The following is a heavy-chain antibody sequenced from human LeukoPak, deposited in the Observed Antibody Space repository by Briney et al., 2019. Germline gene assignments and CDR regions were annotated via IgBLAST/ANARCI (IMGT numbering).Heavy chain of an antibody. D-gene: IGHD3-16*01. CDR2: IYPDDSDT. Sequence: GESLKISCQGSGYKFTNYWIVWVRQMPGKGLEWMGSIYPDDSDTRYSPSFQGQVIISADRSSSSAYLQWSSLKAPDTAMYFCARGGNYDYYYYFMDVWGKGTTVTVSS. J-gene: IGHJ6*03. V-gene: IGHV5-51*01. CDR1: GYKFTNYW. CDR3: ARGGNYDYYYYFMDV.